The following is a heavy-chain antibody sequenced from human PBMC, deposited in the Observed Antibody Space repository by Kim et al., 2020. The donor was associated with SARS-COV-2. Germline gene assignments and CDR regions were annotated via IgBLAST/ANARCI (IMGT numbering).Heavy chain of an antibody. CDR1: GFTFSSYG. J-gene: IGHJ4*02. V-gene: IGHV3-33*06. CDR3: AKDREYSYGPFDY. D-gene: IGHD5-18*01. CDR2: IWYDGSNK. Sequence: GGSLRLSCAASGFTFSSYGMHWVRQAPGKGLEWVAVIWYDGSNKYYADSVKGRFTISRDNSKNTLYLQMNSLRAEDTAVYYCAKDREYSYGPFDYWGQGTLVTVSS.